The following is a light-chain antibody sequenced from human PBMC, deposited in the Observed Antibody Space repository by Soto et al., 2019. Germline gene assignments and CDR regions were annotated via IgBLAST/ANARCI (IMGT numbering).Light chain of an antibody. V-gene: IGKV1-33*01. Sequence: IQMTQSPSSLSASVGDRVTITCNASADIRKNLNWYQQKPGKAPQLLIYDASRLQTGVPSRFSGSGSATDFTFTISSLQPEDMATYYCQQYDNLLPFTFGQGTRLEIK. CDR3: QQYDNLLPFT. J-gene: IGKJ5*01. CDR2: DAS. CDR1: ADIRKN.